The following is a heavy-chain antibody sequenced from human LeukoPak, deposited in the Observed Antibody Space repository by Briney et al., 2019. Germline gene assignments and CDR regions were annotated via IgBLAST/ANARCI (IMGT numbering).Heavy chain of an antibody. J-gene: IGHJ5*02. D-gene: IGHD3-10*01. Sequence: GGSLRLSCAASEFTFSSSGMHWVRQAPGKGLEWVSVIYSGGSTYYADSVKGRFTISRDNSKNTLYLQMNSLRAEDTAVYYCARDLGASWFDPWGQGTLVTVSS. CDR1: EFTFSSSG. CDR3: ARDLGASWFDP. V-gene: IGHV3-66*01. CDR2: IYSGGST.